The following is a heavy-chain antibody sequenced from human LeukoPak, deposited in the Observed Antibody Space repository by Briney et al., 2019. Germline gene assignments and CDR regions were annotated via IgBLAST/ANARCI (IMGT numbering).Heavy chain of an antibody. CDR3: ATKVGGYDILTGYYIFDY. Sequence: GGSLRLSCAASGFTFSSYAMSWVRQAPGKGLEWVSAISGSGGSTYYADSVKGRFTISRDNSKNTLYLQMNSLRAEDTAVYYCATKVGGYDILTGYYIFDYWGQGTLVTVSP. J-gene: IGHJ4*02. D-gene: IGHD3-9*01. CDR1: GFTFSSYA. CDR2: ISGSGGST. V-gene: IGHV3-23*01.